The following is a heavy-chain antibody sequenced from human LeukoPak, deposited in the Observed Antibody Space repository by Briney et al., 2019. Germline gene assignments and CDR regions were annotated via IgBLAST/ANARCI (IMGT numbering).Heavy chain of an antibody. CDR1: GFTFNNYA. Sequence: GGSLRLSCAASGFTFNNYAMHWVRQAPGKGLEGVTIMSSNGNSRFYANSVRGRFTVSRDSSNNTLYLQMNGLSAKDTAVYYCARGTAYYYGMDVWGQGTTVIVSS. V-gene: IGHV3-30*01. CDR3: ARGTAYYYGMDV. CDR2: MSSNGNSR. D-gene: IGHD5-18*01. J-gene: IGHJ6*02.